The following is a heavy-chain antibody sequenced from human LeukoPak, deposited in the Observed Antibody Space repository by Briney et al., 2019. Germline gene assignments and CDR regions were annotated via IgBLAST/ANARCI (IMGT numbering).Heavy chain of an antibody. CDR2: TRYDGDNK. D-gene: IGHD3-16*01. V-gene: IGHV3-30*02. Sequence: GGSLRLSCAASGFTFSSYGMHWVRQAPGKGLEWVAYTRYDGDNKYYADSVKGRFTISRDNSKSTLSLQMNSLKAEDTAVYYCAKDLAPTPPLGFDYWGQGTLVTVSS. CDR1: GFTFSSYG. CDR3: AKDLAPTPPLGFDY. J-gene: IGHJ4*02.